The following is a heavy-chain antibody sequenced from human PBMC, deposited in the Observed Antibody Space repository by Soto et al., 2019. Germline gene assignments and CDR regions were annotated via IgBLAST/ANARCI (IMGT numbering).Heavy chain of an antibody. CDR2: IGTAGDT. Sequence: LRLSCAASGFTFSSYDMHWVRQVTGKGLEWLSAIGTAGDTYYPGSVKGRFTISRDDARNSIYLQMNSLRAGDTAVYYCARGYCSATSCSTYYYSNMDVWGQGTTVTVSS. J-gene: IGHJ6*02. V-gene: IGHV3-13*01. CDR1: GFTFSSYD. CDR3: ARGYCSATSCSTYYYSNMDV. D-gene: IGHD2-2*01.